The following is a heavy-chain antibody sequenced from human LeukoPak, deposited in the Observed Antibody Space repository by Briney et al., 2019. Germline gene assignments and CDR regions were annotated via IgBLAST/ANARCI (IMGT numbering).Heavy chain of an antibody. D-gene: IGHD6-13*01. CDR1: GFTFSTYA. V-gene: IGHV3-23*01. CDR2: ISGGGTGT. J-gene: IGHJ4*02. Sequence: PGGSRRLSCAASGFTFSTYAMSWVRQAPGKGLEWVSAISGGGTGTYYADSVKGRFTISRDNSKNTLYLQMKRLRAEHTAVYHCAKDSIAAAGNVNYFDYWGQGTLVTXSS. CDR3: AKDSIAAAGNVNYFDY.